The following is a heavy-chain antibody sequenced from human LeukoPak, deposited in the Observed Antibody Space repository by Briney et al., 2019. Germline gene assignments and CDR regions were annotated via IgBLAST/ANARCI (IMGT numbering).Heavy chain of an antibody. J-gene: IGHJ1*01. CDR1: GFTFSSCW. CDR3: ASRIAAAGAEYFQH. CDR2: IKQDGSEK. Sequence: GGSLRLSCAASGFTFSSCWMSRVRQAPGKGLESVANIKQDGSEKYYVDSVKRRFTISRDNAKNSLYLQMNSLRAEDTAVYYCASRIAAAGAEYFQHWGQGTLVTVSS. V-gene: IGHV3-7*03. D-gene: IGHD6-13*01.